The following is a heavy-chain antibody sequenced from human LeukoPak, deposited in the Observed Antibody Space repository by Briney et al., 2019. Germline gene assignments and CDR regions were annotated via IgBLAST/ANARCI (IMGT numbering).Heavy chain of an antibody. V-gene: IGHV3-7*05. CDR1: GFTFSTYW. Sequence: GGSLRLSCAASGFTFSTYWMNWVRQAPGKGLECVANIKPDGSEKHYVDSVEGRFTISRDNAKNSLLLEMNSLRAEDTAVYYCARGRMAVAGSYEYWGQGTLVTVSS. CDR2: IKPDGSEK. D-gene: IGHD6-19*01. J-gene: IGHJ4*02. CDR3: ARGRMAVAGSYEY.